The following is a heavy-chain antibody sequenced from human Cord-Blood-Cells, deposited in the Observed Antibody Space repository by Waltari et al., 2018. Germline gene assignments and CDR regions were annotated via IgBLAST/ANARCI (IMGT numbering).Heavy chain of an antibody. J-gene: IGHJ4*02. CDR1: GGSFSGSY. Sequence: VYGGSFSGSYWRWIRQPPGKGLEWIGGINHSGSTNYNPSLKSRVTISVDTSKNQFSLKLSSVTAAETAVYYCARRDYDILTGYDYWGQGTLVTVSS. CDR3: ARRDYDILTGYDY. V-gene: IGHV4-34*01. CDR2: INHSGST. D-gene: IGHD3-9*01.